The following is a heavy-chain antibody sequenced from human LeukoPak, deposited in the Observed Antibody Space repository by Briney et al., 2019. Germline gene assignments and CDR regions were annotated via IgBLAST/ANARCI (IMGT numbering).Heavy chain of an antibody. CDR1: GFNVSSNY. CDR2: IYSGGYT. J-gene: IGHJ4*02. Sequence: GGSLRLSCAAFGFNVSSNYMSWVRQAPGKGLEWVSVIYSGGYTYYVDSVKGRFTISRDNSKNMLDLQMNSLRAEDTAVYYCATNSGWYGRAYWGQGTLVTVSS. V-gene: IGHV3-66*01. CDR3: ATNSGWYGRAY. D-gene: IGHD6-19*01.